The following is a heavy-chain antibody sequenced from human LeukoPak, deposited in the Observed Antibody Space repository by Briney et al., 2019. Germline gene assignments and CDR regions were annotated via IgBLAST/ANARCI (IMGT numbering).Heavy chain of an antibody. CDR2: IWYDGSNK. Sequence: GGSLRLSCAASGFTFSSYGMHWVRQAPGKGLEWVAVIWYDGSNKYYAYSVKGRFTISRDNSKNTTYLQMNSLRAEDTAVYYCARDGYSLEFDYWGQGTLVTVSS. CDR1: GFTFSSYG. D-gene: IGHD2-21*01. V-gene: IGHV3-33*01. CDR3: ARDGYSLEFDY. J-gene: IGHJ4*02.